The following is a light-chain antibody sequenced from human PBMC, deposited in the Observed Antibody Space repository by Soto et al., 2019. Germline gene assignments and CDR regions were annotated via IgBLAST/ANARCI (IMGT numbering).Light chain of an antibody. CDR2: DVN. CDR1: SRDIGGFNY. Sequence: QSALTQPASVSGSLGQSITISCTGTSRDIGGFNYVSWYQQHPGKAPKLMIYDVNYRPSGVSDRFSASKSDNTASLTISGLEAEDEADYYSTSCSSSSTLVLFVGGTKLTVL. J-gene: IGLJ2*01. CDR3: TSCSSSSTLVL. V-gene: IGLV2-14*01.